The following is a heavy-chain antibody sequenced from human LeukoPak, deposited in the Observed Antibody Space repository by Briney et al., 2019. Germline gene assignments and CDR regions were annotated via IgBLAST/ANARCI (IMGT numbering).Heavy chain of an antibody. CDR3: ARHYYDSSGYWPDAFDI. CDR1: GGSISSSSYY. CDR2: IYYSGST. D-gene: IGHD3-22*01. Sequence: PSGTLSLTCTVSGGSISSSSYYWGWIRQPPGKGLEWIGSIYYSGSTNYNPSLKSRVTISGDTSKNQLSLKLSSVTAADTAVYYCARHYYDSSGYWPDAFDIWGPGTLVTVSS. J-gene: IGHJ3*02. V-gene: IGHV4-39*07.